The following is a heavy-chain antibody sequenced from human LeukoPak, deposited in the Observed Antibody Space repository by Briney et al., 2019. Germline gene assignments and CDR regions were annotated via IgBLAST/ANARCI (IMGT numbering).Heavy chain of an antibody. V-gene: IGHV1-18*01. CDR2: SSAHNGNT. Sequence: ASVKVSCKASGYTFTNYGISWVRQAPGQGLEWMGWSSAHNGNTDYAQKVQGRVTMTTDTSTSTAYMELRSLRSDDTAVYYCARGRYCSGGSCYSGPFDNWGRGRMVTVSS. J-gene: IGHJ3*02. CDR1: GYTFTNYG. D-gene: IGHD2-15*01. CDR3: ARGRYCSGGSCYSGPFDN.